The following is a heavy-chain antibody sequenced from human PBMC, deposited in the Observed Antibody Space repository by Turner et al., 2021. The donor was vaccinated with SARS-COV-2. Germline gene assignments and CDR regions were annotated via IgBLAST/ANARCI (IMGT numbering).Heavy chain of an antibody. CDR1: GYTFTDYY. CDR3: AVVPAAKTRGYYYGMDV. CDR2: INPSSGGT. J-gene: IGHJ6*02. Sequence: QVQLVQCGAEVKKPGASVKVSCKASGYTFTDYYMHWVRPAPGQGLGWRGWINPSSGGTNDAQKFQGRVTMTRDTSISTAYMELSRLRSDDTAVYYRAVVPAAKTRGYYYGMDVWGQGTTVTVSS. D-gene: IGHD2-2*01. V-gene: IGHV1-2*02.